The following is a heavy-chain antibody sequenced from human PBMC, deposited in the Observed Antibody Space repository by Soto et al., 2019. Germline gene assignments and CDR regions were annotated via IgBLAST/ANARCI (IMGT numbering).Heavy chain of an antibody. CDR1: GGSFSGYY. V-gene: IGHV4-34*01. CDR2: INHSGST. Sequence: LSLTCAVYGGSFSGYYWSWIRQPPGKGLEWIGEINHSGSTNYNPSLKSRVTISVDTSKNQFSLKLSSVTAADTAVYYCARGPSFYYYDSSGYYFYRSASGDYFDYWGQGTLVTVSS. J-gene: IGHJ4*02. D-gene: IGHD3-22*01. CDR3: ARGPSFYYYDSSGYYFYRSASGDYFDY.